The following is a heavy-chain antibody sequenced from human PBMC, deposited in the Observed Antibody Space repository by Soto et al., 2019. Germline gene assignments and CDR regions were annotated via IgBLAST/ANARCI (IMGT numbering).Heavy chain of an antibody. CDR2: INPNSGGT. CDR1: GYTFTGYY. J-gene: IGHJ5*02. Sequence: GASVKVSCKASGYTFTGYYMHWVRQAPGQGLEWTGWINPNSGGTNYAQKFQGRVTMTRDTSISTAYMELSRLRSDDTAVYYCARVRIAAHWFDPWGQGTLVTVSS. D-gene: IGHD6-25*01. V-gene: IGHV1-2*02. CDR3: ARVRIAAHWFDP.